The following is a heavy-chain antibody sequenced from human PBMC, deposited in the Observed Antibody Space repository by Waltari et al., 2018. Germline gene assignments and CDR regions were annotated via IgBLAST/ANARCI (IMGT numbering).Heavy chain of an antibody. Sequence: EVQLVESGGGLVQPGGSLRLSCVTSGFKFSDFWTNWVRQAPGRGLGWVANIRQDGVAKNYLDSLKGRFTFSRDNAENSLFLQLNSLTAEDTALYYCARDVPNSGRGGFDFWGHGTMVTVSS. CDR1: GFKFSDFW. D-gene: IGHD3-10*01. CDR3: ARDVPNSGRGGFDF. CDR2: IRQDGVAK. J-gene: IGHJ3*01. V-gene: IGHV3-7*01.